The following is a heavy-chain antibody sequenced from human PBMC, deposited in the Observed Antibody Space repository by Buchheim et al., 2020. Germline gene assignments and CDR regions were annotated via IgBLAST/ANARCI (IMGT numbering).Heavy chain of an antibody. Sequence: QVQLVESGGGVVQPGRSLRLSCAASGFTFSSYGMHWVRQAPGKGLEWVAVIWYDRSNKYYADSVKGRFTISRDNSKNTLYLQMNSLRAEDTAVYYCARGQYQPLTTRYGMDVWGQGTT. CDR2: IWYDRSNK. V-gene: IGHV3-33*01. D-gene: IGHD2-2*01. J-gene: IGHJ6*02. CDR3: ARGQYQPLTTRYGMDV. CDR1: GFTFSSYG.